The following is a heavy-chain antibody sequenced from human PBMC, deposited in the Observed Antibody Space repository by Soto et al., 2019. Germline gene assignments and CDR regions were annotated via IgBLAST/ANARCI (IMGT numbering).Heavy chain of an antibody. CDR3: TTAVAGTYYYMDV. V-gene: IGHV3-15*01. CDR2: IKSKTDGGTT. D-gene: IGHD6-19*01. Sequence: GGSLRLSCAASGFTFSNAWMSWVRQAPGKGLEWVGRIKSKTDGGTTDYAAPVKGRFTISRDDSKNTLYLQMNSLKTEDTAVYYCTTAVAGTYYYMDVWGKGTTVTVSS. CDR1: GFTFSNAW. J-gene: IGHJ6*03.